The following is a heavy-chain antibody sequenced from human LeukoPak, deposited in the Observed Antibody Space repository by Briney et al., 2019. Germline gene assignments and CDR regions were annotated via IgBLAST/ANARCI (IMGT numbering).Heavy chain of an antibody. CDR1: GFTFSSNW. Sequence: GGSLRLSCAASGFTFSSNWLSWVRQAPGKGLEWVGNIKPDGSDQHYAESVKGRFTISGDNAKNSVYLQMNSLRAEDTAVYYCARSTHYAFDIWGHGTMVTVSS. CDR3: ARSTHYAFDI. D-gene: IGHD2-15*01. J-gene: IGHJ3*02. V-gene: IGHV3-7*03. CDR2: IKPDGSDQ.